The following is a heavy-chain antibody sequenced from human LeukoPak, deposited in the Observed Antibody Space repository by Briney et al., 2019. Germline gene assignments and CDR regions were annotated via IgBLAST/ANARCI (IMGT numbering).Heavy chain of an antibody. CDR2: IYHSGST. J-gene: IGHJ2*01. V-gene: IGHV4-59*12. Sequence: SSETLSLTCTVSGGSISSYYWSWIRQPPGKGLEWIGYIYHSGSTYYNPSLKSRVTISVDRSKNQFSLKLSSVTAADTAVYYCARDLYCGGDCPGYFDLWGRGTLVTVSS. CDR1: GGSISSYY. CDR3: ARDLYCGGDCPGYFDL. D-gene: IGHD2-21*02.